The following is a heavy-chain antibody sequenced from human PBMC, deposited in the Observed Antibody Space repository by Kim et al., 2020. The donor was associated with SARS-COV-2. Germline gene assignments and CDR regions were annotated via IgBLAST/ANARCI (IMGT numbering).Heavy chain of an antibody. CDR1: GYTFTSYA. CDR2: INTNTGNP. J-gene: IGHJ5*02. Sequence: ASVKVSCKASGYTFTSYAMNWVRQAPGQGLEWMGWINTNTGNPTYAQGFTGRFVFSLDTSVSTAYLQISSLKAEDTAVYYCARDSTIWFGDRGGWFDPWGQGTLVTVSS. D-gene: IGHD3-10*01. V-gene: IGHV7-4-1*02. CDR3: ARDSTIWFGDRGGWFDP.